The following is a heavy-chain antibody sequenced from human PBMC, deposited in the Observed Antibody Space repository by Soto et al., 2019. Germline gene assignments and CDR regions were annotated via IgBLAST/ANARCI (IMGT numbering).Heavy chain of an antibody. J-gene: IGHJ3*02. V-gene: IGHV1-46*01. CDR1: GYTFTSYY. CDR2: INPSGGST. Sequence: ASVKVSCKASGYTFTSYYMHWVRQTPGQGLEWMGIINPSGGSTSYAQKFQGRVTMTRDTSTSTVYMELSSLRSEDTAVYYCARDGPRDDSSGYYPPVEAFDIWGQGTMFTVSS. D-gene: IGHD3-22*01. CDR3: ARDGPRDDSSGYYPPVEAFDI.